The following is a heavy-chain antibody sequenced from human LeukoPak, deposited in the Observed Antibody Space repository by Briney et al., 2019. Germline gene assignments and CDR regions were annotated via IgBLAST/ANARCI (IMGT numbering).Heavy chain of an antibody. CDR3: ARDFSSGSYYNYFDY. Sequence: ASVKVSCKASGYTFTGYYMHWVRQAPGQGLEWMGWINPNSGGTNYAQKFQGRVTMTRDTSISTAYMELSRLRSDDTAVYYCARDFSSGSYYNYFDYWSQGTLVTVSS. CDR1: GYTFTGYY. V-gene: IGHV1-2*02. J-gene: IGHJ4*02. CDR2: INPNSGGT. D-gene: IGHD1-26*01.